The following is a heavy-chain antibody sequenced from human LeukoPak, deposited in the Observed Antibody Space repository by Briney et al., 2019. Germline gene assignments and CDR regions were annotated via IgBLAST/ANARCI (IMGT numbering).Heavy chain of an antibody. CDR2: FDPEYGET. CDR1: GYTFSELS. J-gene: IGHJ6*03. Sequence: ASVKVSCKVSGYTFSELSMHWVRQAPGKGLEWMGGFDPEYGETIYAQKFQGRVTITTDESTSTAYMELSSLRSEDTAVYYCAGGDHDYYYYYYMDVWGKGTTVTVSS. D-gene: IGHD1-14*01. V-gene: IGHV1-24*01. CDR3: AGGDHDYYYYYYMDV.